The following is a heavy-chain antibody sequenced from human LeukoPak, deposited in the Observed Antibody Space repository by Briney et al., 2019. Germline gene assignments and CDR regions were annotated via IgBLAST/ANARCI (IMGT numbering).Heavy chain of an antibody. D-gene: IGHD1-26*01. CDR2: INPNSGGT. V-gene: IGHV1-2*02. J-gene: IGHJ4*02. CDR3: ARVRSGSYYFNNY. CDR1: GYTFTGYY. Sequence: ASVKVSCKASGYTFTGYYMHWVRQAPGQGLEWMGWINPNSGGTNYAQKFQGRVTMTRDTSISTAYMELSRLRSDDTAVYYCARVRSGSYYFNNYWGREPWSPSPQ.